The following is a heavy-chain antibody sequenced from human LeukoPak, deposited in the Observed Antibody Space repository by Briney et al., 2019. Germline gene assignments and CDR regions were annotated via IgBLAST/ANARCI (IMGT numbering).Heavy chain of an antibody. J-gene: IGHJ6*02. CDR1: GGAFSSYA. CDR2: MNPNSGNT. Sequence: ASVKVSCKASGGAFSSYAISWVRQATGQGLEGMGWMNPNSGNTGYAQKFQGRVTMTRNTSISTAYMELSSLRSEDTAVYYCARNPITMVRGVALRKGMDVWGQGTTVTVSS. V-gene: IGHV1-8*02. D-gene: IGHD3-10*01. CDR3: ARNPITMVRGVALRKGMDV.